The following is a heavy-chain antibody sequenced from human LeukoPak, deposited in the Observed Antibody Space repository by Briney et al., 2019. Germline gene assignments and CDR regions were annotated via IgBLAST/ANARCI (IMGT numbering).Heavy chain of an antibody. CDR1: GYTFTDYY. D-gene: IGHD3-10*01. V-gene: IGHV1-2*02. CDR3: ARVHMIRGVIWNYFDY. Sequence: GASVKLSCKASGYTFTDYYLHWVRQAPGQGLEWMGWINPNRGVTKSAQKFQGRVTMTSDTAISTAYMELTRLRSDDTAVYYCARVHMIRGVIWNYFDYWGQGTLVTVSS. CDR2: INPNRGVT. J-gene: IGHJ4*02.